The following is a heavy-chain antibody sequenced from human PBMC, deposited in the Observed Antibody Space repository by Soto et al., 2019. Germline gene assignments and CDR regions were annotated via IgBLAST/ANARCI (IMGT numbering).Heavy chain of an antibody. D-gene: IGHD3-16*01. J-gene: IGHJ6*02. CDR2: IYSGGST. CDR1: GFTVSSNY. V-gene: IGHV3-53*01. CDR3: AREGCYDYVWGSCGGMDV. Sequence: EVQLVESGGGLIQPGGSLRLSCAASGFTVSSNYMSWVRQAPGKGLEWVSVIYSGGSTYYADSVKGRFTISRDNSKNTLYLQMNSLRAEDAAVYDCAREGCYDYVWGSCGGMDVWGQGTTVTVSS.